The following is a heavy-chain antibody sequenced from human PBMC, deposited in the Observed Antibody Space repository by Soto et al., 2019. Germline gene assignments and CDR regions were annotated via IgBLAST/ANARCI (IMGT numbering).Heavy chain of an antibody. Sequence: ASVKVSCKASGYTFTTYGISWVRQAPGQGLEWMGWINPNSGGTNYAQKFQGWVTMTRDTSISTAYMELSRLRSDDTAVYYCARGLSSSWALYYYYGMDVWGQGTTVTVSS. CDR3: ARGLSSSWALYYYYGMDV. J-gene: IGHJ6*02. CDR1: GYTFTTYG. D-gene: IGHD6-13*01. V-gene: IGHV1-2*04. CDR2: INPNSGGT.